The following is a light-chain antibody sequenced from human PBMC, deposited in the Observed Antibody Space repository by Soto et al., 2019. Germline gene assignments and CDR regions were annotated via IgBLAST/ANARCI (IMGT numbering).Light chain of an antibody. J-gene: IGKJ4*01. Sequence: DIQLTQSPSFLSASVGDRVTITCRATQGISTYLAWYQHKPGKAPKLLIYTASTLQSGVPSRFSGSGSGTDFTLTISSLQPEDSATYYCQQVKSYPLTFGGGTKVEIK. CDR1: QGISTY. V-gene: IGKV1-9*01. CDR3: QQVKSYPLT. CDR2: TAS.